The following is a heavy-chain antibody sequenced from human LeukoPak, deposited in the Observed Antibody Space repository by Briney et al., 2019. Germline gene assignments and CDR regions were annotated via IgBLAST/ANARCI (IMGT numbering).Heavy chain of an antibody. CDR2: IYYSGST. V-gene: IGHV4-31*03. D-gene: IGHD5-18*01. CDR3: ARAVRGYSYGYIYYYYGMDV. J-gene: IGHJ6*02. Sequence: PSETLSLTCTVSGGSISSGGYYWSWIRQHPGKGLEWIGYIYYSGSTYYNPSLKSRVTISVDTSKNQFSLKLSSVTAADTAVYYCARAVRGYSYGYIYYYYGMDVWGQGTTVTVSS. CDR1: GGSISSGGYY.